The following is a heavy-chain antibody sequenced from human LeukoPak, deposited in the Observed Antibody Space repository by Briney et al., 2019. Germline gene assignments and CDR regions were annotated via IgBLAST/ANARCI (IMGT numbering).Heavy chain of an antibody. CDR2: IYGGGST. CDR1: GFIVSSHH. J-gene: IGHJ4*02. CDR3: ARGITGGSGSERYYYFDY. D-gene: IGHD3-10*01. Sequence: GGSLRLSCAASGFIVSSHHMSWVRQAPGKGLVWVSIIYGGGSTYYADSVRGRFTISRHNSKNTLSLQMNSLRAEDTAVYYCARGITGGSGSERYYYFDYWGQGALVTVSS. V-gene: IGHV3-53*04.